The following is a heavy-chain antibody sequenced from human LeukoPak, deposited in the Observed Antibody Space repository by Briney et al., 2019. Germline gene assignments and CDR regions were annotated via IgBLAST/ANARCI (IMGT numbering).Heavy chain of an antibody. CDR3: AKASTSLYSFFDY. CDR2: ISYDGSNK. CDR1: GFTFSSYG. J-gene: IGHJ4*02. D-gene: IGHD3-16*02. Sequence: GGSLRLSCAASGFTFSSYGMHWVRQAPGKGLEWVAVISYDGSNKYYADSVKGRFTISRDNSKNTLYLQMNSLRAEDTAVYYCAKASTSLYSFFDYWGQGTLVTVPS. V-gene: IGHV3-30*18.